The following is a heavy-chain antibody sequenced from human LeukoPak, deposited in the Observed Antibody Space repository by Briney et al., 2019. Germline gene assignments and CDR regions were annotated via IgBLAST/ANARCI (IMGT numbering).Heavy chain of an antibody. D-gene: IGHD3-3*01. Sequence: GASVKVSCKASGYTFTSYGVSWVRQPPGQGLEWMGWISAYNGNTNYAQKLQGRVTMTTDTSTSTAYMELRSLRSDDTAVYYCARDSSYYDFWSGNAFDIWGQGTMVTVSS. V-gene: IGHV1-18*01. CDR3: ARDSSYYDFWSGNAFDI. CDR2: ISAYNGNT. J-gene: IGHJ3*02. CDR1: GYTFTSYG.